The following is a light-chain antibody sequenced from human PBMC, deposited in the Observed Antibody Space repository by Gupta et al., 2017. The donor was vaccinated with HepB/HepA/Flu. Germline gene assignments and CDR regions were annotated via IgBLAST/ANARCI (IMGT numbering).Light chain of an antibody. CDR1: SSNIGINF. J-gene: IGLJ3*02. CDR2: EDN. CDR3: GTWDSSLSAGV. Sequence: QSVLTQPPSVSAAPGQKVTISCSVSSSNIGINFVSWYQQLPGTAPKLLICEDNKRPSGIPDRFSGCKSATSATLGITGLQNGDEADYYCGTWDSSLSAGVFGGGTKLTVL. V-gene: IGLV1-51*02.